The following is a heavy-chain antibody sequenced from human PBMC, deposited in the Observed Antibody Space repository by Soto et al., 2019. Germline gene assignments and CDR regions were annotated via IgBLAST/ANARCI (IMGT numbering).Heavy chain of an antibody. D-gene: IGHD3-10*01. CDR1: GGFTSTNNW. CDR3: ARSPPSSYYGGSGTFDY. J-gene: IGHJ4*02. V-gene: IGHV4-4*02. Sequence: QLQLQESGPGLVRPSGTLSLTCAVSGGFTSTNNWWSWVRQPPGKVLEWIGDAYHSGSTEYNPSLKSRVSISVDKSKNQSSLKLTSATAADTAVYYCARSPPSSYYGGSGTFDYWGQGTLVTVSS. CDR2: AYHSGST.